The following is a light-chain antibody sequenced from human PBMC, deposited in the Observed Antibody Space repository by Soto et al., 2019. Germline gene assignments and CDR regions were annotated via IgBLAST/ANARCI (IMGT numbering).Light chain of an antibody. Sequence: QSALTQPPSASGSPGQSVTISCTGTSSDVGAYNYVSWYQQHAGKAPKLVIYEVTKRPSGVPDRFSGSKSANTASLTVSGLQAEDEADYYCSSVASSTTWVFGGGTKLTV. CDR3: SSVASSTTWV. J-gene: IGLJ3*02. CDR1: SSDVGAYNY. CDR2: EVT. V-gene: IGLV2-8*01.